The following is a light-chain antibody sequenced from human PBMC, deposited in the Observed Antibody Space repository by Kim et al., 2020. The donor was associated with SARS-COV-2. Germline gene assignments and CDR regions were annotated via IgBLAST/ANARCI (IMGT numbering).Light chain of an antibody. J-gene: IGLJ1*01. CDR3: QSYDKSLSGYV. CDR2: GNN. V-gene: IGLV1-40*01. CDR1: SSNIGAGYD. Sequence: QRVAISCTGSSSNIGAGYDVHWYQQLPETAPKFLIYGNNNRPSGVPDRFSGSKSGTSASLAITGLQAEDEADYYCQSYDKSLSGYVFGTGTKVTVL.